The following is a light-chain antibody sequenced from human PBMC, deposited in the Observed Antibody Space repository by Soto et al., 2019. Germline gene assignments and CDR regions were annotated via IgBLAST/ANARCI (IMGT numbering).Light chain of an antibody. Sequence: ELVMTQSPATLSVSPGERTTLSCRASQSVGNNLAWYQQKPGQAPRLLIYGAYTRATGIPARFSGSGCGTDFTLTISSLQSEDFSVYYCQHYNYWPPKTFGQGTKVDIK. CDR3: QHYNYWPPKT. V-gene: IGKV3-15*01. J-gene: IGKJ1*01. CDR1: QSVGNN. CDR2: GAY.